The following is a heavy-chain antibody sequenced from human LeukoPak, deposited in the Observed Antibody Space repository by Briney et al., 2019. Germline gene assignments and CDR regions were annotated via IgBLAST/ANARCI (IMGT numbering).Heavy chain of an antibody. J-gene: IGHJ2*01. CDR2: IIPIFGTA. V-gene: IGHV1-69*05. Sequence: SVKVSCKASGGTFSSYAISWVRQAPGQGLEWMGGIIPIFGTANYAQKFQGRVTITTDESTSTAYMELSSLRSEDTAVYYCARGLGSYYGYWYFDLWGRGTLVTVSS. D-gene: IGHD1-26*01. CDR3: ARGLGSYYGYWYFDL. CDR1: GGTFSSYA.